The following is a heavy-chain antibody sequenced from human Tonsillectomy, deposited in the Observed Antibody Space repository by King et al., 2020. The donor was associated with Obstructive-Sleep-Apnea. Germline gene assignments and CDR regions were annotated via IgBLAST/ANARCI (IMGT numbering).Heavy chain of an antibody. D-gene: IGHD3-9*01. CDR2: INNSGSS. V-gene: IGHV4-39*06. CDR3: ARGDYDILTGSLYYYGMDV. CDR1: GGSISSSSDY. Sequence: QLQESCPGLVKPSETLALTCTVAGGSISSSSDYWGWIRQPPGKGLEWLVSINNSGSSYANQTLKRRVTISVDTSKSQCALKLSSVTAADTAVYYCARGDYDILTGSLYYYGMDVWGQGTTVTVSS. J-gene: IGHJ6*02.